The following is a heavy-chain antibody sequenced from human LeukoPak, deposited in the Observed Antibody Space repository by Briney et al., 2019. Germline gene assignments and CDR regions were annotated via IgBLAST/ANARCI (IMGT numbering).Heavy chain of an antibody. CDR1: GFTFSSYG. CDR2: ISYDGSNK. D-gene: IGHD5-18*01. J-gene: IGHJ4*02. CDR3: ASKRGYSYGYDY. V-gene: IGHV3-30*03. Sequence: PGGSLRLSCAASGFTFSSYGMHWVRQAPGKGLEWVAVISYDGSNKYYADSVKGRFTTSRHNSKNTLYLQMNSLRGEDTAVYYCASKRGYSYGYDYWGQGTLVTVSS.